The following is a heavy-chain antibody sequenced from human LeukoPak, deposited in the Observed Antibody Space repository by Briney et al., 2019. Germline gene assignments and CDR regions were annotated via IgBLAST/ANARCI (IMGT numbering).Heavy chain of an antibody. Sequence: ASVKVSCKASGYTFANNWIHWVRQAPEQGLGWMGIINPNGGSTSYSQKFLGRVTLTRDMSTSTVYMDPNSLKSEDTAVYYCARNKERGYCSSTSCYGRHAFDIWGQGTMVTVSS. CDR2: INPNGGST. CDR1: GYTFANNW. J-gene: IGHJ3*02. D-gene: IGHD2-2*01. CDR3: ARNKERGYCSSTSCYGRHAFDI. V-gene: IGHV1-46*01.